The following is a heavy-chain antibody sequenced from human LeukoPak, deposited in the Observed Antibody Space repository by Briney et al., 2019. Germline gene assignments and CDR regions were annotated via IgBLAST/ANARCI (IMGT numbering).Heavy chain of an antibody. CDR1: GYTFTSYY. D-gene: IGHD3-10*01. V-gene: IGHV1-46*01. J-gene: IGHJ6*03. Sequence: GASVKVSCKASGYTFTSYYMHWVRQAPGQGLEWMGIINPSGGSTSYAQKFQGRVTMTRDMSTSTVHMELSSLRAEDTAVYYCAKDFREIKSLWFRPHGYSYYMDVWGKGTTVTISS. CDR3: AKDFREIKSLWFRPHGYSYYMDV. CDR2: INPSGGST.